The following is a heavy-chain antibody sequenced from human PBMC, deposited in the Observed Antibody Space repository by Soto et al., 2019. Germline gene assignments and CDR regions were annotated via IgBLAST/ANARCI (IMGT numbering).Heavy chain of an antibody. D-gene: IGHD2-15*01. CDR3: ARVGLPKDIVVVVADRIDAFDI. V-gene: IGHV1-46*01. CDR1: GYTFTSYY. J-gene: IGHJ3*02. Sequence: GASVKVSCKASGYTFTSYYMHWVRQAPGQGLEWMGIINPSGGSTSYAQKFQGRVTMTRDTSTSTVYMELSSLRSEDTAVYCCARVGLPKDIVVVVADRIDAFDIWGQGTMVTVSS. CDR2: INPSGGST.